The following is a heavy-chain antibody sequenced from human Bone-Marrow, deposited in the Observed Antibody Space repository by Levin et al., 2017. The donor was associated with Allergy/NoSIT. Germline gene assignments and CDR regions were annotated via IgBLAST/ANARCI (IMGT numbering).Heavy chain of an antibody. CDR1: GGTFRNYG. CDR3: AREVSSGWYFGNNCFDP. Sequence: ASVKVSCKASGGTFRNYGISWFRQAPGQGLEWMGGIVPMFGSGSYTQKFQGRVTITADESTSTAYMDLSSLRSEDTAVYYCAREVSSGWYFGNNCFDPWGQGTLVTVSS. D-gene: IGHD6-19*01. V-gene: IGHV1-69*13. J-gene: IGHJ5*02. CDR2: IVPMFGSG.